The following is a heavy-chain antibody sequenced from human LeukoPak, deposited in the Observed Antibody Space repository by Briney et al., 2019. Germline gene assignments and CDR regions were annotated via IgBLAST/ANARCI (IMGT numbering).Heavy chain of an antibody. Sequence: PSETLSLTCTVSGGSISSSSYYWGWIRQPPGKGLEWIGSIYYSGSTYYNPSLKSRVTISVDTSKNQFSLKLSSVTAADTAVYYCARDRGTKKGYGMDVWGQGTTVTVSS. J-gene: IGHJ6*02. V-gene: IGHV4-39*07. CDR3: ARDRGTKKGYGMDV. CDR1: GGSISSSSYY. D-gene: IGHD2-8*01. CDR2: IYYSGST.